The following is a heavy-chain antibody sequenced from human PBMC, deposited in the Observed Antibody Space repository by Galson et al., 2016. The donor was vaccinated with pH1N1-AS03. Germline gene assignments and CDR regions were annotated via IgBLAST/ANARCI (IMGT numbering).Heavy chain of an antibody. D-gene: IGHD3-10*01. CDR2: ISKDARGK. J-gene: IGHJ5*01. V-gene: IGHV3-30*18. CDR3: AKMPRGITAVGFES. Sequence: SLRLSCAASGFTFSDSGMHWVRQPPGKGLEWVAVISKDARGKFYADSVKGRFTISRDNSNNTVYLHMNSLRTEDTAVYYCAKMPRGITAVGFESWGQEILVIVSS. CDR1: GFTFSDSG.